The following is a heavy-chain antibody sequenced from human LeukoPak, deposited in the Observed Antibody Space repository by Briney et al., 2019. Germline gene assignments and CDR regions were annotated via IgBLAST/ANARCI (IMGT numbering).Heavy chain of an antibody. D-gene: IGHD2-15*01. CDR1: GYSFTSYW. J-gene: IGHJ4*02. Sequence: GESLKISCKGSGYSFTSYWIGWVRPMPGKGLEWMGIIYPGDSDTRYSPSFQGQVTISADKSISTAYLQWSSLKASDTAMYYCARRGGGLYCSGGSCYWYYFDYWGQGTLVTVSS. CDR2: IYPGDSDT. CDR3: ARRGGGLYCSGGSCYWYYFDY. V-gene: IGHV5-51*01.